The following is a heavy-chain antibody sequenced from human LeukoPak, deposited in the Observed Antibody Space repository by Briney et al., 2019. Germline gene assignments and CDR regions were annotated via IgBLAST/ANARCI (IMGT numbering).Heavy chain of an antibody. CDR1: GGSISGYY. CDR2: IDDSGSP. J-gene: IGHJ1*01. Sequence: PSETLSLTCTVSGGSISGYYWSWIRQPPGKGLEWIGYIDDSGSPNYNPSLKSRVTISADKSKNQISLTLRSVTATDTAIYYCARHVAATGIADYFHYWGQGSLVTVSS. V-gene: IGHV4-59*08. D-gene: IGHD6-13*01. CDR3: ARHVAATGIADYFHY.